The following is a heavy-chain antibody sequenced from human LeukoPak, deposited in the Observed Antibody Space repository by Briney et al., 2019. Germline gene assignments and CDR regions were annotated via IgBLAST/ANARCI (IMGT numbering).Heavy chain of an antibody. J-gene: IGHJ6*03. V-gene: IGHV3-9*01. Sequence: GGSLRLSCAASGFNFVDYAMHWVRQVPGKGLGWVSGISYNSGTIVYADSVKGRFAISRDNARNSLYLQMNSLRAEDTAVYYCARGTLWPYYYYYYMDVWGKGTTVTVSS. D-gene: IGHD2-21*01. CDR1: GFNFVDYA. CDR2: ISYNSGTI. CDR3: ARGTLWPYYYYYYMDV.